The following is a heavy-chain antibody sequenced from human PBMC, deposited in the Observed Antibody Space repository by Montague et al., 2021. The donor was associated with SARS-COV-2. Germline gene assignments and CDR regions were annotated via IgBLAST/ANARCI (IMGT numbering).Heavy chain of an antibody. CDR2: ICYTGNT. CDR3: ARDRGRYFDSGSYNWLDS. CDR1: GGSISPYY. Sequence: SETLSLTCTVSGGSISPYYWTWIRQPPGKGLEWIGYICYTGNTKYKPSLKSRVTISVDTSKNQFSLNLKSVTAADTAVYYCARDRGRYFDSGSYNWLDSGGQGTLVTGSS. D-gene: IGHD3-10*01. V-gene: IGHV4-59*12. J-gene: IGHJ5*01.